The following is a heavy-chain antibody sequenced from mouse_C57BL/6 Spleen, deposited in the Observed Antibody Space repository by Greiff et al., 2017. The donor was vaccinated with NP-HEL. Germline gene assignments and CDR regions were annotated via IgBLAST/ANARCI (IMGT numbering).Heavy chain of an antibody. J-gene: IGHJ3*01. CDR1: GYTFTSYW. Sequence: VQLQQSGAELVKPGASVKMSCKASGYTFTSYWITWVKQRPGQGLEWIGDIYPGSGSTNYNEKFKSKATLTVDTSSSTAYMQLSSLTSEDSAVYYFARGNIYYDYDVSWFAYWGQGTLVTVSA. CDR2: IYPGSGST. D-gene: IGHD2-4*01. V-gene: IGHV1-55*01. CDR3: ARGNIYYDYDVSWFAY.